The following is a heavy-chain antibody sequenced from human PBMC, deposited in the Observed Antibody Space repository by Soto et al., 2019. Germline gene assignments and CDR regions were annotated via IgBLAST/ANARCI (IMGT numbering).Heavy chain of an antibody. J-gene: IGHJ6*02. D-gene: IGHD5-12*01. CDR2: INPNSGGP. CDR1: GYTFTDYF. CDR3: ARFRRPNSGYDYGGLMDV. Sequence: ASVKVSCKASGYTFTDYFMHWVRQAPGQGLEWMGWINPNSGGPKYAQKYQGRVTMTRDTSISTVYMELSSLKASDTAIYYCARFRRPNSGYDYGGLMDVWGQGTTVTVSS. V-gene: IGHV1-2*02.